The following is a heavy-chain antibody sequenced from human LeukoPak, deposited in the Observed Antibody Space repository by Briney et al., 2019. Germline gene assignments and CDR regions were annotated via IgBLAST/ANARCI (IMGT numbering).Heavy chain of an antibody. Sequence: GGSLRLSCAASGFTFSSHVMSWVPQAPGRGLEWVSSLSGSGKYTFYADSVKGRFTISSDNSRNELFLQMNSLTSGETAEYYCAKSRATGTYPGRFDYWGLGILVTVSS. CDR1: GFTFSSHV. CDR3: AKSRATGTYPGRFDY. D-gene: IGHD3-10*01. CDR2: LSGSGKYT. J-gene: IGHJ4*02. V-gene: IGHV3-23*01.